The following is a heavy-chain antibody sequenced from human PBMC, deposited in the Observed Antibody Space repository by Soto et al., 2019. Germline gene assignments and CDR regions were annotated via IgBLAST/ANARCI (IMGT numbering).Heavy chain of an antibody. CDR2: IWYDGSNQ. D-gene: IGHD6-6*01. J-gene: IGHJ5*02. CDR1: GFTFRSYA. V-gene: IGHV3-33*01. CDR3: ARDQEAPGSSWFDP. Sequence: QGQLVESGGGMVHPGTSLRLSCAASGFTFRSYAMHCVRQAPGKWLELVASIWYDGSNQHYAHSVRGRFTISRDNSKHTLVLQMRSLRVDDTAVYYCARDQEAPGSSWFDPCGQGHMVTVAS.